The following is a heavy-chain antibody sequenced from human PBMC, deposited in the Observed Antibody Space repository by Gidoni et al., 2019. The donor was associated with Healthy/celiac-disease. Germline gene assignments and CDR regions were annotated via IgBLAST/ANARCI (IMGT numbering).Heavy chain of an antibody. D-gene: IGHD3-10*01. V-gene: IGHV3-23*01. CDR2: ISGSGGST. CDR1: GFTFSSYA. CDR3: AKFPALQGVITSEFDY. Sequence: EVQLLESGGGLVQPGGSLRLSCAASGFTFSSYAMSWVRQAPGKGLECVSAISGSGGSTYYADSVKGRFTISRDNSKNTLYLQMNSLRAEDTAVYYCAKFPALQGVITSEFDYWGQGTLVTVSS. J-gene: IGHJ4*02.